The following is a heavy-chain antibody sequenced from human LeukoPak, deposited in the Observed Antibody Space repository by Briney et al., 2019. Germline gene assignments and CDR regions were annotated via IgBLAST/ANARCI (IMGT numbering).Heavy chain of an antibody. V-gene: IGHV4-59*01. J-gene: IGHJ4*02. D-gene: IGHD6-6*01. Sequence: SETLSLTCTVSGGSISSYYWSWIRQPPGKGLEWIGYIYYSGSTNYNPSLKSRVTISVDTSKNQFSLKLSSVTAADTAVYYCARGVGIAARLPYVAVWGQGTLVTVSS. CDR2: IYYSGST. CDR3: ARGVGIAARLPYVAV. CDR1: GGSISSYY.